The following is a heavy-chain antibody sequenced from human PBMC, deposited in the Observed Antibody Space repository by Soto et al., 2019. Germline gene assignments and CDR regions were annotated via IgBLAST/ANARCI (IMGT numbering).Heavy chain of an antibody. J-gene: IGHJ5*02. V-gene: IGHV1-18*01. CDR3: AREPPRATAGMNYFHP. Sequence: QVQLVQSGTEVKKPGASVKVSCKTSGYTFIKFGIGWVRQAPGQGLEWMGWISPFNGHTHYAQKFQGRVSLTTDTSTSTAFLELRSLTYDDTAVYYCAREPPRATAGMNYFHPWGQGTLVTVSS. D-gene: IGHD6-13*01. CDR2: ISPFNGHT. CDR1: GYTFIKFG.